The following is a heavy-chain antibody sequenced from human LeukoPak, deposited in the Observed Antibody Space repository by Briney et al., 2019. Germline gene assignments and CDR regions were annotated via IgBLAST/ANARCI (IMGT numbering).Heavy chain of an antibody. CDR2: LMGDGSEK. J-gene: IGHJ4*02. Sequence: SGGSLRLSCAASGFSFSTYWMNRVRQPPGKGVGWVANLMGDGSEKYYVDSVKGRFTISRDKATNSLYLQMNSLRAEHTAVYYCARDPSRGYSYGYGDSWGQGSLVIVSS. V-gene: IGHV3-7*01. CDR1: GFSFSTYW. D-gene: IGHD5-18*01. CDR3: ARDPSRGYSYGYGDS.